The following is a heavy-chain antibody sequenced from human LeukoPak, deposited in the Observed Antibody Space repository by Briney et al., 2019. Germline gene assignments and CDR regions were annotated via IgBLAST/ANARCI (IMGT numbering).Heavy chain of an antibody. CDR2: IYYSGST. V-gene: IGHV4-59*12. Sequence: PSETLSLTCTVSGGSISDYSWSWIRQPPGKGLEWIGNIYYSGSTYYNPSLKSRVTISVDTSKNQFSLKLSSVTAADTAVYYCARGSSWYQTNFDYWGQGTLVTVSS. J-gene: IGHJ4*02. CDR3: ARGSSWYQTNFDY. CDR1: GGSISDYS. D-gene: IGHD6-13*01.